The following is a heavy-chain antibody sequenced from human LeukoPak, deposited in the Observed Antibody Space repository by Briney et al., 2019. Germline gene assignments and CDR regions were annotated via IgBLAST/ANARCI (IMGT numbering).Heavy chain of an antibody. D-gene: IGHD2/OR15-2a*01. Sequence: GGSLRLSCAASGFTFENHGMSWVRQAPGKGLEWVSGLNWNGGSTSYADSVKGRFSISRDTSKSTLYLQMSSLRAEDTAVYYCARDDAPDGGFLDYWGQGTLVTVSS. CDR2: LNWNGGST. CDR3: ARDDAPDGGFLDY. CDR1: GFTFENHG. V-gene: IGHV3-20*04. J-gene: IGHJ4*02.